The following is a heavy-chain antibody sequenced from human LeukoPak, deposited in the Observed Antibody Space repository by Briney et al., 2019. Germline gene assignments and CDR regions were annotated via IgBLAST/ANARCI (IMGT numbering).Heavy chain of an antibody. J-gene: IGHJ4*02. CDR1: GFTFSSYA. CDR2: ISGSGGST. CDR3: AKDLLLRFGENRLVISGFDY. Sequence: PGESLRLSCAASGFTFSSYAMSWVRQAPGKGLEWVSAISGSGGSTYYADSVKGRFTISRDNSKNTLYLQMNSLRAEDTAVYYCAKDLLLRFGENRLVISGFDYWGQGTLVTVSS. D-gene: IGHD3-10*01. V-gene: IGHV3-23*01.